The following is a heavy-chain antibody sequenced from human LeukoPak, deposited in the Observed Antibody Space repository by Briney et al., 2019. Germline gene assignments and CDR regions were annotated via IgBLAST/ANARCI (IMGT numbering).Heavy chain of an antibody. Sequence: LQESRPGLVKPSETLSLTCTVSGGSISSGGYYWSWILQHPGKGLEWNGDIAYSGSTYYNPSHKSRVTIAVDRSKNQFSLKLSSVTAADTAVYYCARISISGSYYLNDNYFDYWGQGTLVTVSS. V-gene: IGHV4-30-4*08. CDR3: ARISISGSYYLNDNYFDY. J-gene: IGHJ4*02. CDR2: IAYSGST. CDR1: GGSISSGGYY. D-gene: IGHD3-10*01.